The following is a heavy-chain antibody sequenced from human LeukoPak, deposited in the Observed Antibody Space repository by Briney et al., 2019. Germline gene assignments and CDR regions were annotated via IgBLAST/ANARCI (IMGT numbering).Heavy chain of an antibody. CDR3: ARAPRGYSYGLYFDY. D-gene: IGHD5-18*01. Sequence: SETLSLTCTVSGGSISSGGYYWSWIRQHPGKGLEWIGYIYYSGSTYYNPSLKSRVTISVDTSKNQFSLKLSSVTAADTAVYYCARAPRGYSYGLYFDYWGQGTLVTVSS. V-gene: IGHV4-31*03. CDR1: GGSISSGGYY. CDR2: IYYSGST. J-gene: IGHJ4*02.